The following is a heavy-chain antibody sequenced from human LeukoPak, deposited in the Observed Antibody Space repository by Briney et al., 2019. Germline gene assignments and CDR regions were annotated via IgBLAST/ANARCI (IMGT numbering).Heavy chain of an antibody. J-gene: IGHJ4*01. V-gene: IGHV3-48*01. CDR3: ASGPLQSGSWDY. Sequence: GGSLRLSCAASGFTFSSYNMNWVRQAPGKGLEWVSYISSSSNPTYYADSVKGRFTISRDNAKNSLYLQMNSLRAEDTAVYYCASGPLQSGSWDY. CDR1: GFTFSSYN. D-gene: IGHD3-10*01. CDR2: ISSSSNPT.